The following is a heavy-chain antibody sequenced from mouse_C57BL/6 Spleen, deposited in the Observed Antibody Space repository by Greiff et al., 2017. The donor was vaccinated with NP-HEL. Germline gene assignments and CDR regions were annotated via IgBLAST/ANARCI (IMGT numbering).Heavy chain of an antibody. J-gene: IGHJ3*01. D-gene: IGHD1-1*01. Sequence: EVQLQQSGPELVKPGASVKISCKASGYTFTDYYMNWVKQSHGKSLEWIGDINPNNGGTSYNQKFKGKATLTVDKSSSTAYMELRSLTSEDSAVYYCARGGTTVVAPGWFAYGGQGTLVTVSA. CDR3: ARGGTTVVAPGWFAY. CDR2: INPNNGGT. CDR1: GYTFTDYY. V-gene: IGHV1-26*01.